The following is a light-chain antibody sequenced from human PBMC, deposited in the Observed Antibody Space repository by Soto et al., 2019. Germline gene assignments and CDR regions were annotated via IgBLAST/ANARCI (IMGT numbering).Light chain of an antibody. CDR1: QSISTW. J-gene: IGKJ1*01. V-gene: IGKV1-5*03. CDR2: KAS. Sequence: DIQMTQSPSTLSASVGDRVTITCRASQSISTWLAWYQQRPGKAPKVLIYKASSLESGVPSRLSGSGSGTEFILIISSLQPDDVATYYRHQYKSNFPWTFGQGTKVEI. CDR3: HQYKSNFPWT.